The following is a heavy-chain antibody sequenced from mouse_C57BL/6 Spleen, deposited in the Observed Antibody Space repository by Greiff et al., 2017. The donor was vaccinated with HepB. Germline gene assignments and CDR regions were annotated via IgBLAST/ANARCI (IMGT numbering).Heavy chain of an antibody. CDR3: ARDHYGSTYAMDY. CDR1: GYTFTSYW. J-gene: IGHJ4*01. V-gene: IGHV1-64*01. Sequence: VQLQQPGAELVKPGASVKLSCKASGYTFTSYWMHWVKQRPGQGLEWIGMIHPNSGSTNYNEKFKSKATLTVDKSSSTAYMQLSSLTSEDSAVYYCARDHYGSTYAMDYWGQGTSVTVSS. D-gene: IGHD1-1*01. CDR2: IHPNSGST.